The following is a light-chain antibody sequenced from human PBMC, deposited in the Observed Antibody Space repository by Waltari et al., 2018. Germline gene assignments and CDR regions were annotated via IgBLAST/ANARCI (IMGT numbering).Light chain of an antibody. V-gene: IGLV1-51*01. Sequence: QSVLTQPPSVSAAPGQKVTIPSPGSGPNIGRNSVSWYHQLPGTAPKLLIYDNNKRPSGIPDRFSGSKSGTSGALDITGLQTGDEADYYCATWDNSLSSVVFGGGTKLTVL. J-gene: IGLJ2*01. CDR2: DNN. CDR3: ATWDNSLSSVV. CDR1: GPNIGRNS.